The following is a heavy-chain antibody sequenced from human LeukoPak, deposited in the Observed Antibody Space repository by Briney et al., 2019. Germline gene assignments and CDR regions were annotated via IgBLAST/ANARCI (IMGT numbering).Heavy chain of an antibody. CDR2: IYPGDSDT. CDR1: GYSFTSYW. D-gene: IGHD3-10*01. CDR3: VLAGSGSYYFDY. J-gene: IGHJ4*02. Sequence: GESLKISCKASGYSFTSYWIGWVRPMPRKGLEWMGIIYPGDSDTRYSPSFQGQVTISADKSINTAYLQWCSLKASDTAMYYCVLAGSGSYYFDYWGQGILVTVSS. V-gene: IGHV5-51*06.